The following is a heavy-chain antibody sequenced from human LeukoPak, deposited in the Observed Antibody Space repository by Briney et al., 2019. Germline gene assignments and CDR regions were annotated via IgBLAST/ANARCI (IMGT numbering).Heavy chain of an antibody. V-gene: IGHV1-69*13. D-gene: IGHD6-13*01. CDR1: GGTFSSYA. J-gene: IGHJ5*02. CDR3: ARAEWYGSSWYRGPNWFDP. CDR2: IIPIFGTA. Sequence: ASVKVSRKASGGTFSSYAISWVRQAPGQGLEWMGGIIPIFGTANYAQKFQGRVMITADESTSTAYMELSSLRSEDTAVYYCARAEWYGSSWYRGPNWFDPWGQGTLVTVSS.